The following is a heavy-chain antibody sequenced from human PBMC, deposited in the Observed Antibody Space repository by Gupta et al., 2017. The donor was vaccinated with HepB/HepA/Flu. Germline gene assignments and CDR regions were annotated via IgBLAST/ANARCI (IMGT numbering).Heavy chain of an antibody. CDR1: GFPFSSYA. CDR2: ISGSGGST. CDR3: AKEPSYDHWFDP. J-gene: IGHJ5*02. Sequence: EVQLLQSGGCLVQPGGSLRLPCGASGFPFSSYAMSWVRQAPGKGLEWVSDISGSGGSTYYADTVKGRFTISRDNSKNTLYLQMNRLRAEDTAVYYCAKEPSYDHWFDPWGQGTLVTVSS. V-gene: IGHV3-23*01. D-gene: IGHD3-3*01.